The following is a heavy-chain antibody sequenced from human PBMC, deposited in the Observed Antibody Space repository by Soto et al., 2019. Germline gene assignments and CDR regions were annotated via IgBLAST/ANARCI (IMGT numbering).Heavy chain of an antibody. CDR2: INHSGST. CDR1: GGSFSGYY. J-gene: IGHJ4*02. Sequence: SQTLSLTCAVYGGSFSGYYWSWIRQPPGKGLEWIGEINHSGSTNYNPSLKSRVTISVDTSKNQFSLKLSSVTAADTAVYYCARGGSLAAAGREFDYWGQGTLVTVSS. V-gene: IGHV4-34*01. D-gene: IGHD6-13*01. CDR3: ARGGSLAAAGREFDY.